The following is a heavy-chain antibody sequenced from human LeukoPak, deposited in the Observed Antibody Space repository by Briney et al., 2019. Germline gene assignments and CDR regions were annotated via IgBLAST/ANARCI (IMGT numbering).Heavy chain of an antibody. CDR2: IIPIFGTA. V-gene: IGHV1-69*13. CDR3: ARELSGYESRVGYYYMDV. Sequence: SVKVSCKASGYTFTSYAISWVRQAPGQGLEWMGGIIPIFGTANYAQKFQGRVTITADESTSTAYMELSSLRSEDTAVYYCARELSGYESRVGYYYMDVWGKGTTVTVSS. CDR1: GYTFTSYA. D-gene: IGHD5-12*01. J-gene: IGHJ6*03.